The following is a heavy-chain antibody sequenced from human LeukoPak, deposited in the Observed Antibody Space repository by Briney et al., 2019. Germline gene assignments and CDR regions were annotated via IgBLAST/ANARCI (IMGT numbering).Heavy chain of an antibody. CDR3: ARVRGSGGSCYDY. CDR2: IYHSGST. CDR1: GYSISSGYY. Sequence: SETLSLTCTVSGYSISSGYYWGWIRQPPGKGLEWIGSIYHSGSTYYDPSLKSRVTISVDTSKNQFSLKLSSVTAADTAVYYCARVRGSGGSCYDYWGQGTLVTVSS. D-gene: IGHD2-15*01. J-gene: IGHJ4*02. V-gene: IGHV4-38-2*02.